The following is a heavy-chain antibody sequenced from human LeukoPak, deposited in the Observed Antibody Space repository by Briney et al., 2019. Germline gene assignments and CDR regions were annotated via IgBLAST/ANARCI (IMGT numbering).Heavy chain of an antibody. CDR3: ARGIGVGDRSYFDY. Sequence: ASVKVSCKASGYTFTSYGISWVRQAPGQGLEWMGWISTYNGNTNYEQKLQGRVTMTTDTSTSTAYMELRSLRSDDTAVYYCARGIGVGDRSYFDYWGQGTLVTVSS. D-gene: IGHD1-26*01. J-gene: IGHJ4*02. CDR1: GYTFTSYG. V-gene: IGHV1-18*01. CDR2: ISTYNGNT.